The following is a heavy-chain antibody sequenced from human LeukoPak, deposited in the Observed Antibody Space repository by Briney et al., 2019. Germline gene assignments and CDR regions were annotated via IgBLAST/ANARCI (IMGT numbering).Heavy chain of an antibody. J-gene: IGHJ6*02. CDR2: IYYSGST. CDR3: AEGNESHYYYYYGMDV. V-gene: IGHV4-59*08. CDR1: GGSISSYY. Sequence: SETLSLTCTVSGGSISSYYWSWIRQPPGKGLEWIGYIYYSGSTNYNPSLKSRVTISVDTSKNQFSLKLSSVTAADTAVYYCAEGNESHYYYYYGMDVWGQGTTVTVSS. D-gene: IGHD2-8*01.